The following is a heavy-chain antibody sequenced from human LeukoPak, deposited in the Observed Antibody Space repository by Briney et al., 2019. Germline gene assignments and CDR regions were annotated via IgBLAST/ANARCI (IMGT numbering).Heavy chain of an antibody. CDR1: GYTFTSYD. J-gene: IGHJ4*02. V-gene: IGHV1-8*01. CDR2: MNPNSGNT. Sequence: ASVKVSCKTSGYTFTSYDINWVRQATGQGLEWTGWMNPNSGNTGYAQKFQGRVTMTRNTSISTAYMELSSLRSEDTAVYYCARVPHLRYFDWLDDYWGQGTLVTVSS. D-gene: IGHD3-9*01. CDR3: ARVPHLRYFDWLDDY.